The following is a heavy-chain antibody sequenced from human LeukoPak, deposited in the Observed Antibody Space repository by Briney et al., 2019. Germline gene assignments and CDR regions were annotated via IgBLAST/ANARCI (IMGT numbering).Heavy chain of an antibody. V-gene: IGHV4-39*01. CDR2: VYYSGSI. J-gene: IGHJ4*02. CDR1: GGSISSSSYY. D-gene: IGHD3-10*01. CDR3: ARLGSAVVRGVIIKY. Sequence: PSETLSLTCSVSGGSISSSSYYWGWIRQPPGKGLEWIGSVYYSGSISYNPSLNSRVTISVDPSKSQFSLNLTSVTAADTAVYYCARLGSAVVRGVIIKYWGQGTLVTVSS.